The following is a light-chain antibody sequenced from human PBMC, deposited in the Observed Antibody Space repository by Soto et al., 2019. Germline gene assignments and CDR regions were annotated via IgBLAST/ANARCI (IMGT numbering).Light chain of an antibody. J-gene: IGKJ1*01. CDR2: DAS. Sequence: EIVLTQSPATLSLSPGERATLSCRASQYITIYLAWYQQKPGQAPRLLIYDASNRATGIPARFSGSGSGTEFTLTISSLQSEDFAVYYCQQYNNWLRTFGQGTKVDI. V-gene: IGKV3-11*01. CDR3: QQYNNWLRT. CDR1: QYITIY.